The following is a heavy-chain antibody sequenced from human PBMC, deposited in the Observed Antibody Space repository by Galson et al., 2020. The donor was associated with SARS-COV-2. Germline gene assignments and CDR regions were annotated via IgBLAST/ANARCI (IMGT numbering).Heavy chain of an antibody. CDR3: ARGDFGREWVTQAQDFDY. Sequence: ASVKVSCKASGYTFTGYYMHWVRPAPGQGLEWMGLINPNSGCTNYAQKFQGRVTMTRDTSISTAYMELSTLRSDDTAVYYCARGDFGREWVTQAQDFDYWGQGTLVTVSS. CDR2: INPNSGCT. CDR1: GYTFTGYY. D-gene: IGHD3-3*01. V-gene: IGHV1-2*02. J-gene: IGHJ4*02.